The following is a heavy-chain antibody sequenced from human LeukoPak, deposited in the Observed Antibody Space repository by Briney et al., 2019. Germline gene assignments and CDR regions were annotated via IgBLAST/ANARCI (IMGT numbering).Heavy chain of an antibody. CDR3: AKSNGYGLVDI. CDR2: ITGSITST. CDR1: GFTFSNYA. D-gene: IGHD3-10*01. Sequence: GGSLRLSCAASGFTFSNYAMTWVRQAPGKGLEWVSGITGSITSTYYADSVKGRFTISRDNSKNTLYLQMSSLRAEDTAVYYCAKSNGYGLVDIWGQGTMVTVSS. J-gene: IGHJ3*02. V-gene: IGHV3-23*01.